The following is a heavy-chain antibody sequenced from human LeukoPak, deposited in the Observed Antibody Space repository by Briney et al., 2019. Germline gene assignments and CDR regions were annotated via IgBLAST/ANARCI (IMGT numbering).Heavy chain of an antibody. D-gene: IGHD4/OR15-4a*01. Sequence: SETLSLTCTVSGGSISSSSYYWGWIRQPPGKGLEWVGSIYYTGSTNYNPSLKSRVTISVDTSKNQFSLKLSSVTAADTAVYYCARGFYGGYVDYWGQGTLVTVSS. CDR1: GGSISSSSYY. CDR2: IYYTGST. CDR3: ARGFYGGYVDY. J-gene: IGHJ4*02. V-gene: IGHV4-39*07.